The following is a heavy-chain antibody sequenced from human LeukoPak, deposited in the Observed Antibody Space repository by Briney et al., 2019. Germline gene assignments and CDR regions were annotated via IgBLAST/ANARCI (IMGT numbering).Heavy chain of an antibody. D-gene: IGHD2-21*02. CDR1: GFTLISYW. J-gene: IGHJ3*02. V-gene: IGHV3-74*01. CDR2: MNADGSRT. Sequence: GGSQRLLCVASGFTLISYWVHWARQDRGKGLVWLSRMNADGSRTSYADCVKGRFTISRDNAKNTLYLQMNSVRAADTAVYLCPRTATDAFDIWGQGTMVTVSS. CDR3: PRTATDAFDI.